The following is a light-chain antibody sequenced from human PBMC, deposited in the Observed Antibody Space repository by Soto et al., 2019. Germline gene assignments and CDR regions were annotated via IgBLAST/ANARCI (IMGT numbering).Light chain of an antibody. V-gene: IGLV2-8*01. J-gene: IGLJ1*01. CDR1: SSDVGFYDY. CDR3: SSYAGSNNFV. CDR2: EVT. Sequence: QSVLTQPPSASGSPGQSLTISCTGTSSDVGFYDYVSWYQQHPGKAPKLVIYEVTKRPSGVPDRVSGSKSGNTASLTVSGLRAEDEADYYCSSYAGSNNFVFGSGTKVTVL.